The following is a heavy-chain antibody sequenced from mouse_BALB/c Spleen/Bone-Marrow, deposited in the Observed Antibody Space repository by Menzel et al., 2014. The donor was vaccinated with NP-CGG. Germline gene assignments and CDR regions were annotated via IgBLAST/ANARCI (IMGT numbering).Heavy chain of an antibody. Sequence: VQLQESGTELVRPGTSVKISCKASGYAFTNYWLGWVKQRPGHGLEWIGDIYPGSGNTYYNEKFKGKVTLTADKSSSTAYMQLSGLTSEDSAVYFCARRRSLDYWGQGTTLTVPS. J-gene: IGHJ2*01. CDR1: GYAFTNYW. V-gene: IGHV1-63*01. CDR3: ARRRSLDY. CDR2: IYPGSGNT.